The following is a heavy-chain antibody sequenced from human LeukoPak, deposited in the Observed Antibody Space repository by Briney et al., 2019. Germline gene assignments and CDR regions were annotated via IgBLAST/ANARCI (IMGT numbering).Heavy chain of an antibody. CDR3: AKDLARGVVLDAFDI. CDR1: GFTFSSYA. CDR2: ISFDGTNE. J-gene: IGHJ3*02. D-gene: IGHD3-10*01. V-gene: IGHV3-30*18. Sequence: PGGSLRLSCTTSGFTFSSYAMSWVRQAPGKGLDWVAVISFDGTNEYYGDSMKGRFTISRDNSKNTLYLQMNSLRVEDTAVYYCAKDLARGVVLDAFDIWGQGTMVIVSS.